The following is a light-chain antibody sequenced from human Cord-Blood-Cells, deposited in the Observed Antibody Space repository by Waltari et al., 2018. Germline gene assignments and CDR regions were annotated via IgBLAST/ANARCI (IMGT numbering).Light chain of an antibody. CDR3: MPGTPWPAT. J-gene: IGKJ1*01. CDR2: KVS. V-gene: IGKV2-30*02. CDR1: QSLVHSDRNTY. Sequence: VVMPHSPLSLPVTLGQPASISCRSTQSLVHSDRNTYLNWYQQRQGHSPRRLIYKVSKPDTGVPERISGRGAGNEFTLNSSRVEAEDVGVYYCMPGTPWPATFGQGTKVEIK.